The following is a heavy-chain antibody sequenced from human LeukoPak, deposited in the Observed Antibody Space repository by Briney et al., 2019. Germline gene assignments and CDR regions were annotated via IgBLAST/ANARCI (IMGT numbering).Heavy chain of an antibody. Sequence: PGGSLRLSCAASGFPFSNYAMSWVRQAPGKGLECVSSLISSGAVTYYADSVKGRFTISRDNSKNTVHLQMDSLRAEDSAVYYCAKNAGYSYGLYYFDYWGQGTLVTVSS. D-gene: IGHD5-18*01. J-gene: IGHJ4*02. CDR1: GFPFSNYA. V-gene: IGHV3-23*01. CDR3: AKNAGYSYGLYYFDY. CDR2: LISSGAVT.